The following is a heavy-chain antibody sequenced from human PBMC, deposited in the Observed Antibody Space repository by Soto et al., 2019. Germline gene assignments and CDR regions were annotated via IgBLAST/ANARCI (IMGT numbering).Heavy chain of an antibody. CDR3: ARVPPWNTVTTSLWFDP. CDR2: ISAYNGNT. D-gene: IGHD4-17*01. Sequence: ASVKVSCKASGYTFTSYGISWVRQAPGQGLEWMGWISAYNGNTNYAQKLQGRVTMTTDTSTSTAYMELRSLRSDDTAVYYCARVPPWNTVTTSLWFDPWGQGTLVTVSS. J-gene: IGHJ5*02. V-gene: IGHV1-18*01. CDR1: GYTFTSYG.